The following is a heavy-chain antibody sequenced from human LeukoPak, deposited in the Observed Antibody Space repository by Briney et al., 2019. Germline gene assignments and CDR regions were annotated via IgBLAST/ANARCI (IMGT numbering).Heavy chain of an antibody. V-gene: IGHV4-59*01. Sequence: SETLSLTCTVSGGSISSYYWSWIRQPPGKGLEWIGYIYYSGSTNYNPSLKSRVTISVDTSKNQFSLKLSSVTAADTAVYYCARYSSSWEFDYWGQGTLVTASS. CDR1: GGSISSYY. J-gene: IGHJ4*02. D-gene: IGHD6-6*01. CDR3: ARYSSSWEFDY. CDR2: IYYSGST.